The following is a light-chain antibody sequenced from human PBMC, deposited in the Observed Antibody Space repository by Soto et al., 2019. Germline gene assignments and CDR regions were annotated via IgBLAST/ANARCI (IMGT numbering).Light chain of an antibody. J-gene: IGKJ1*01. V-gene: IGKV4-1*01. Sequence: DIVMTQSPESLAVSLGERATINCKSSQTVLDSSNNRNYLAWYQQRPGQPPKLLFYCASTRKSGVPDGFSGSESGTDFTLTIISLQAEDVALYCCQQYYDIPRTFGQGTKVEIK. CDR2: CAS. CDR1: QTVLDSSNNRNY. CDR3: QQYYDIPRT.